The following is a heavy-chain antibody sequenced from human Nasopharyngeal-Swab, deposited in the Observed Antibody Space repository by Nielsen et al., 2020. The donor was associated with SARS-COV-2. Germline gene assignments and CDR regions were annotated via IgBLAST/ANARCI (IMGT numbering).Heavy chain of an antibody. V-gene: IGHV3-21*01. D-gene: IGHD4-23*01. Sequence: GESLKISCAASGFTFSGYTMNWVRQAPGKGLEWVSSISSSSSYIYYADSVKGRFTISRDNAKNSLYLQMSSLRAEDTAVYYCARTYGGNSKLSYWGQGTLVTVSS. CDR1: GFTFSGYT. J-gene: IGHJ4*02. CDR2: ISSSSSYI. CDR3: ARTYGGNSKLSY.